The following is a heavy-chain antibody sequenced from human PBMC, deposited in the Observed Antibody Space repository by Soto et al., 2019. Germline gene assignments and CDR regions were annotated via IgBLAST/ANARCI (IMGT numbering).Heavy chain of an antibody. Sequence: GGSLRLSCAASGFTFSSYAMSWVRQAPGKGLEWVSAISGSGGSTYYADSVKGRFTISRDNSKNTLYLQMNSLRAEDTAVYYCAKDPGRFLEWLYFFIGDVWGKGTTVTVSS. CDR3: AKDPGRFLEWLYFFIGDV. V-gene: IGHV3-23*01. D-gene: IGHD3-3*01. CDR1: GFTFSSYA. J-gene: IGHJ6*04. CDR2: ISGSGGST.